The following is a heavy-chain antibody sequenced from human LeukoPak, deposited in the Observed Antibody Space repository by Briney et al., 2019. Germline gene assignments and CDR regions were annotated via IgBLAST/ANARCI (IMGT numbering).Heavy chain of an antibody. V-gene: IGHV4-59*01. J-gene: IGHJ3*02. CDR1: SGSINSYY. D-gene: IGHD6-6*01. Sequence: SVTLSLTCAVSSGSINSYYWNWIRQPPGKGREGLGYIYYTGTTNYNPSLKSPVTISIDTSKNQFVLKMSSVTAPDPAVYFWGREISSVAFDIWGQGTMVTVSS. CDR3: GREISSVAFDI. CDR2: IYYTGTT.